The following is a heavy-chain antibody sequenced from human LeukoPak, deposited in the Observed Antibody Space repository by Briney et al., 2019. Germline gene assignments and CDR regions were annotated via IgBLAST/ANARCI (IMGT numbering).Heavy chain of an antibody. J-gene: IGHJ4*02. V-gene: IGHV3-7*01. CDR3: ARSDHGPEY. CDR2: INIDGSEK. Sequence: GGSLRLFCSASGFTFSSRGMNWARQAPGRGLEWVAIINIDGSEKHYVDSVKGRFTISRDNAKNSLYLQMNSLRAEDKAVYYCARSDHGPEYWGQGTLVTVSS. D-gene: IGHD1-14*01. CDR1: GFTFSSRG.